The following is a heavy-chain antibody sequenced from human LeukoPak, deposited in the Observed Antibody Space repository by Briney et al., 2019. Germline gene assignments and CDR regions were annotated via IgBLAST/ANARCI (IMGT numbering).Heavy chain of an antibody. J-gene: IGHJ5*02. CDR2: IYHSGST. CDR1: GYSISSGYY. V-gene: IGHV4-38-2*02. D-gene: IGHD3-22*01. CDR3: ARDYYDSSGYYYGWFDP. Sequence: PSETLSLTCTVSGYSISSGYYWGWIRQPPGQGLKWIGSIYHSGSTYYNPSLKSRVTISVDTSKKQFSLKLSSVTAADTALYYCARDYYDSSGYYYGWFDPWGQGTLVIVSS.